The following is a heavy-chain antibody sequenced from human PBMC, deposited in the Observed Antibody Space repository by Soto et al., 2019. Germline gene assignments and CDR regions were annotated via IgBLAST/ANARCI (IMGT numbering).Heavy chain of an antibody. CDR2: IIPIFGTA. J-gene: IGHJ3*02. Sequence: SVKVSCKASGGTFSSYAISWVRQAPGQGLEWMGGIIPIFGTANYAQKFQGRVTITADESTSTAYMELSSLRSEDTAVYYCARAVTIFGVGYNAFDIWGQGTIVTVSS. D-gene: IGHD3-3*01. CDR3: ARAVTIFGVGYNAFDI. V-gene: IGHV1-69*13. CDR1: GGTFSSYA.